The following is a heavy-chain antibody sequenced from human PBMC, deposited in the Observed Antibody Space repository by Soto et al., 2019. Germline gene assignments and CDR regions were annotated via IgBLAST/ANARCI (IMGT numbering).Heavy chain of an antibody. CDR2: IWYNGSDR. Sequence: GGSLRLSCAASGFTFSSYDMHWVRQAPGKGLEWVAVIWYNGSDRYYSDSMKGRFTISRDNSKDTVHLQMNSLRAEDTAVYYCARERIPAAGNRVYFYYFVMDVWGQGTTVTVPS. CDR3: ARERIPAAGNRVYFYYFVMDV. CDR1: GFTFSSYD. V-gene: IGHV3-33*01. D-gene: IGHD6-13*01. J-gene: IGHJ6*02.